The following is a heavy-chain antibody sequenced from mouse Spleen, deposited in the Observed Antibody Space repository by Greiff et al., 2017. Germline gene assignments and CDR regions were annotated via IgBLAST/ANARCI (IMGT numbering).Heavy chain of an antibody. Sequence: EVQLVESGADLVKPGASLKLSCAASGFTFSSYGMSWVRQTPDKRLEWVASISSGGGYTNYTDSFKGRVTITGDKAKNTLYLQMSSLTSEDTAMYYCACQGTTVVWEYAIDYWGQGTSVPVSS. CDR3: ACQGTTVVWEYAIDY. CDR2: ISSGGGYT. J-gene: IGHJ4*01. V-gene: IGHV5-6*01. CDR1: GFTFSSYG. D-gene: IGHD1-1*01.